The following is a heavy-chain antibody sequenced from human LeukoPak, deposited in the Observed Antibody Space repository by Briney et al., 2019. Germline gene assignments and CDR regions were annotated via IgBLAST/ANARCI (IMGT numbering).Heavy chain of an antibody. CDR2: INPNSGGT. CDR1: GYTFTGYY. V-gene: IGHV1-2*06. D-gene: IGHD1-26*01. Sequence: GASVKVSCKGSGYTFTGYYMHWVRQAPGQGLEWMGRINPNSGGTNYAQKFQGRVTMTRDTSKSTAYMELSSLTSDDTAVYYCASLVVATWAWGQGTLVTVSS. J-gene: IGHJ5*02. CDR3: ASLVVATWA.